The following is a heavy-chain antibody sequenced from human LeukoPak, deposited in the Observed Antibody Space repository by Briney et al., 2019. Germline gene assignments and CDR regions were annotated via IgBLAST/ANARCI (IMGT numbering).Heavy chain of an antibody. CDR3: ATDGQQHLVGLDGFDI. D-gene: IGHD6-13*01. CDR2: FDPEDGET. V-gene: IGHV1-24*01. CDR1: GYTLTEIP. J-gene: IGHJ3*02. Sequence: ASVTVSCKVSGYTLTEIPMHWVRQAPGKGLEWMGGFDPEDGETVYAQKFQGRVTMTEDTSTDTAYMELTSLRSEDSAVYYCATDGQQHLVGLDGFDIWGQGTMVTVSS.